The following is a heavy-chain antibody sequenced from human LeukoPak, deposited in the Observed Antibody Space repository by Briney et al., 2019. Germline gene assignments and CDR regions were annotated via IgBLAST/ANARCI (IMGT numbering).Heavy chain of an antibody. V-gene: IGHV4-34*01. J-gene: IGHJ5*02. D-gene: IGHD6-13*01. CDR3: ARDPGSSFTNWFDP. Sequence: SETLSLTCAVYGGSFSGYYWSWIRQPPGKGLEWIGEINHSGSTNYNPSLKSRVTISVDTSKNQFSLKLSSVTAADTAVYYCARDPGSSFTNWFDPWGQGTLVTVSS. CDR1: GGSFSGYY. CDR2: INHSGST.